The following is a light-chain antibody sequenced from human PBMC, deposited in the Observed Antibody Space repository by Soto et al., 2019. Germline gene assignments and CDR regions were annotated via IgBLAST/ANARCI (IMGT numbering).Light chain of an antibody. J-gene: IGLJ2*01. Sequence: QSLLTQPPSVSGAPGQRVTISCTGSSSNIGAGYDVHWYQQLPGTAPKLLIYANINRPSGLPDRFSGSRSGTSASLAITGLQAEDEGDYYCQSYDSSLSGSLFGGGTKVTVL. CDR1: SSNIGAGYD. CDR2: ANI. CDR3: QSYDSSLSGSL. V-gene: IGLV1-40*01.